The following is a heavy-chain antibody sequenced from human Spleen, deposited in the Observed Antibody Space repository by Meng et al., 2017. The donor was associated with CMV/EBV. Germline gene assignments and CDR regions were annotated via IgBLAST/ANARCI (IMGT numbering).Heavy chain of an antibody. Sequence: SCYTFTSYGIGWVRQAPGQGLEWMGWISAYNGNTNYAQKLQGRVTIATDTSTSTAYMELRSLRSDDTAVYYCARSSRTSVNNWFDPWGQGTLVTVSS. V-gene: IGHV1-18*01. CDR3: ARSSRTSVNNWFDP. D-gene: IGHD2-2*01. J-gene: IGHJ5*02. CDR2: ISAYNGNT. CDR1: CYTFTSYG.